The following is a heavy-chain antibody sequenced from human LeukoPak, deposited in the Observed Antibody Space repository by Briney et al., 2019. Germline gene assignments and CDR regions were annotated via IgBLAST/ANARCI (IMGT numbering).Heavy chain of an antibody. V-gene: IGHV4-61*02. Sequence: SETLSLTCTVSGGSISSGSYYWRWIRQPAGKGLEWIGRIYTSGSTNYNPSLKSRVTISVDTSKNQFSLKLSSVTPADPAVYYCARSNSGSYNYYYYYTDVWGKGTTVTVSS. D-gene: IGHD1-26*01. CDR2: IYTSGST. CDR3: ARSNSGSYNYYYYYTDV. J-gene: IGHJ6*03. CDR1: GGSISSGSYY.